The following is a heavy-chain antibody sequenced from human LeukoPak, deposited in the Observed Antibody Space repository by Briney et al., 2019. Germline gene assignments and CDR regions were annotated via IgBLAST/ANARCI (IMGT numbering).Heavy chain of an antibody. D-gene: IGHD3-9*01. Sequence: ASVKVSCKASAYAFTTCYIHWVRQAPGQGLEWMGLINPSNGYTDYAQRFQGRVTMARDTSTTTVYMELSSLRSEDTAVYYCARGGLMGAPGQRYEFWGQGTLVTVSS. CDR1: AYAFTTCY. CDR2: INPSNGYT. V-gene: IGHV1-46*01. J-gene: IGHJ4*02. CDR3: ARGGLMGAPGQRYEF.